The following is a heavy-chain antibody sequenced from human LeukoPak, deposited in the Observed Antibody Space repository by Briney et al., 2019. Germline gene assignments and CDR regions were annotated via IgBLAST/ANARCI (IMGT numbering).Heavy chain of an antibody. Sequence: SETLSLTCTVSGGSISSYYGSWNRQPAGKGLEWIGRIYTSGSTNYNPSLKSRVTMSVDTSKNQFSLKLSSVTAADTAVYYCARETNYCSGGSCCSRLLDYWGQGTLVTVSS. CDR2: IYTSGST. CDR1: GGSISSYY. V-gene: IGHV4-4*07. CDR3: ARETNYCSGGSCCSRLLDY. J-gene: IGHJ4*02. D-gene: IGHD2-15*01.